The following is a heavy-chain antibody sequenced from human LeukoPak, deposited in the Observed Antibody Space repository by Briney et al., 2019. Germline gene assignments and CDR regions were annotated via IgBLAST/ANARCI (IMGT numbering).Heavy chain of an antibody. Sequence: PSETLSLTCTVSGHSLSSVYLWGWIRQPPGKGLEWSGSIDGRGSSYYNPFLKSRVIISVDTSRNQSSLTMTSVTAADTAVYYCARVRRVVKIATYPYWGQGNLVTVSS. V-gene: IGHV4-38-2*02. CDR1: GHSLSSVYL. CDR2: IDGRGSS. D-gene: IGHD4-23*01. CDR3: ARVRRVVKIATYPY. J-gene: IGHJ4*02.